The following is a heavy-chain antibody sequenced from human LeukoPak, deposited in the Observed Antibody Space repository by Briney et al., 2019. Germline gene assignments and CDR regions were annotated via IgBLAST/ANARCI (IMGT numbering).Heavy chain of an antibody. J-gene: IGHJ4*02. CDR2: ISGSGGST. D-gene: IGHD6-13*01. Sequence: GGSLRLSCAAPGFTFSSYAMSWVRQAPGKGLEWVSDISGSGGSTYYADSVKGRFTISRDNSKNTLYLQMNSLRAEDTAVYYCARNSSWYGVSWGQGTLVTVSS. CDR1: GFTFSSYA. CDR3: ARNSSWYGVS. V-gene: IGHV3-23*01.